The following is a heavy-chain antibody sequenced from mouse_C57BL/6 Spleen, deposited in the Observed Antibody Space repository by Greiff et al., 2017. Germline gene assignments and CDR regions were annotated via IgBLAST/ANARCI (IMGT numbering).Heavy chain of an antibody. CDR1: GFTFSSYA. CDR2: ISSGGDYI. CDR3: TTVQDGYYDYAMDY. V-gene: IGHV5-9-1*02. D-gene: IGHD2-3*01. Sequence: EVQRVESGEGLVKPGGSLKLSCAASGFTFSSYAMSWVRQTPEKRLEWVAYISSGGDYIYYADTVKGRFTISRDNARNTLYLQMSSLKSEDTAMYYCTTVQDGYYDYAMDYWGQGTSVTVSS. J-gene: IGHJ4*01.